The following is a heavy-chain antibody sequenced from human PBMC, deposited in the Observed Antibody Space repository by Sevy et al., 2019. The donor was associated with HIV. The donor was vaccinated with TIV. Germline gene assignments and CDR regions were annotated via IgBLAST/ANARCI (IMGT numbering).Heavy chain of an antibody. J-gene: IGHJ6*02. CDR2: IFWDDDM. V-gene: IGHV2-5*02. Sequence: SGPTLVKPTETLTLTCTFSGFSLSTSGVHVGWIRQPPGKALEWLALIFWDDDMRYSPSLKNRLTITKDTSKNQVVLTMTSMDPVDTATFYCVYGLGWSVRGNYGMVVWGQGTTVTDSS. CDR3: VYGLGWSVRGNYGMVV. CDR1: GFSLSTSGVH. D-gene: IGHD3-3*01.